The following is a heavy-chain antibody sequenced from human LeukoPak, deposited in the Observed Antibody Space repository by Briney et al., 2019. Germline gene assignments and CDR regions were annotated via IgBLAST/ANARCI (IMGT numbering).Heavy chain of an antibody. CDR3: ARGPYSYDSSGAFDI. CDR2: ISSSGST. CDR1: GDSISSGDYY. J-gene: IGHJ3*02. Sequence: SETLSLTCTVSGDSISSGDYYWSWIRQPAGKGLEWIGRISSSGSTNYNPSLKSRVTISVDTSKNQFSLKLSSGTAADTAVYFCARGPYSYDSSGAFDIGGQGTMVTVSS. D-gene: IGHD3-22*01. V-gene: IGHV4-61*02.